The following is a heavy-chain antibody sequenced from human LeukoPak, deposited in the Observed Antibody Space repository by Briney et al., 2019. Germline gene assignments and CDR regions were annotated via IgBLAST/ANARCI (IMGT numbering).Heavy chain of an antibody. Sequence: GGSLRLSCAASGFSFSTHGLPWVRQAPGKGLEWVSTISGTGGSAYYADSVKGRFTISRDNSKNTVSLEMSSLGLDDTAVYYCAKVHLRGVTDYWGQGTLVTVYS. J-gene: IGHJ4*02. D-gene: IGHD3-10*01. V-gene: IGHV3-23*01. CDR2: ISGTGGSA. CDR3: AKVHLRGVTDY. CDR1: GFSFSTHG.